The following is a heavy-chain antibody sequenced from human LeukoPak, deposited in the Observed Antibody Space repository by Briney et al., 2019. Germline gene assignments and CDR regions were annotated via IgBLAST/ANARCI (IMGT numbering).Heavy chain of an antibody. CDR2: ISSSGSTI. CDR3: ARDEGIAVAVAFDI. Sequence: GGSLRLSCAASGFTFSDYYMSWIRQAPGKGLEWVSYISSSGSTIYYADSVKGRFTISRDNAKNSLYLQMNSLRAEDTAVYYCARDEGIAVAVAFDIWGQGTMVTVSS. J-gene: IGHJ3*02. V-gene: IGHV3-11*04. CDR1: GFTFSDYY. D-gene: IGHD6-19*01.